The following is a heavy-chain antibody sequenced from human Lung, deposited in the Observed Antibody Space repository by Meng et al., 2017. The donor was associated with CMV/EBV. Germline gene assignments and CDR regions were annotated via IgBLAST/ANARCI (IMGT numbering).Heavy chain of an antibody. V-gene: IGHV4-4*02. D-gene: IGHD6-19*01. CDR2: IYHSGGT. CDR1: GGSISISTW. J-gene: IGHJ4*02. CDR3: ARDPYATGWAG. Sequence: QMQLRESGPVLVKPSGPLSLTWAVSGGSISISTWWSWVRQPPGKGLEWIGEIYHSGGTNYNPSLRGRVTISLDKSKNQFSLTLRSVTAADTAVYYCARDPYATGWAGWGQGTLVTVSS.